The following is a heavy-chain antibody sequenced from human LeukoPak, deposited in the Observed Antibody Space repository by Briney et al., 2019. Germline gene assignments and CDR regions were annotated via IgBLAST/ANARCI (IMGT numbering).Heavy chain of an antibody. J-gene: IGHJ4*02. D-gene: IGHD3-22*01. CDR2: ISSDSDYI. CDR3: ARVTYYYDSSGYRPASNFDY. V-gene: IGHV3-21*01. CDR1: GFTFSTYS. Sequence: GSLRLSCAASGFTFSTYSMNWVRQAPGKGLEWVSSISSDSDYIYYADSLKGRFTISRDNAKNSLYLQMISLRAEDTAVYYCARVTYYYDSSGYRPASNFDYWGQGTLVTVSS.